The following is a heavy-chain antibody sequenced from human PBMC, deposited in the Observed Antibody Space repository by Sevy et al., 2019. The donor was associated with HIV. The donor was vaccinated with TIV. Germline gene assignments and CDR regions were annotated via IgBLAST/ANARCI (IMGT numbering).Heavy chain of an antibody. D-gene: IGHD2-21*02. CDR1: GYTFDNYD. J-gene: IGHJ2*01. V-gene: IGHV1-8*01. CDR2: MNPNSGNT. Sequence: ASVKVSCQASGYTFDNYDINWVRQATGQGLEWMGWMNPNSGNTGYAEKFQGRVTMSRVSSIRTAYMELNVLTSDDTAVYYCTRGLSFTYAKRGDWLNWYFDVWGRGTLVTVSS. CDR3: TRGLSFTYAKRGDWLNWYFDV.